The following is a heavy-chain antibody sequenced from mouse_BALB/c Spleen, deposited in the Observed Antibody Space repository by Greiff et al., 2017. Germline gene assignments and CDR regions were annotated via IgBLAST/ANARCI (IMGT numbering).Heavy chain of an antibody. CDR1: GFNIKDYY. V-gene: IGHV14-4*02. D-gene: IGHD2-10*02. Sequence: EVKLQQSGAELVRSGASVKLSCTASGFNIKDYYMHWVKQRPEQGLEWIGWIDPENGDTEYAPKFQGKATMTADTSSNTAYLQLSSLTSEDTAVYYCNAGLVSPNHFDYWGQGTTLTVSS. J-gene: IGHJ2*01. CDR2: IDPENGDT. CDR3: NAGLVSPNHFDY.